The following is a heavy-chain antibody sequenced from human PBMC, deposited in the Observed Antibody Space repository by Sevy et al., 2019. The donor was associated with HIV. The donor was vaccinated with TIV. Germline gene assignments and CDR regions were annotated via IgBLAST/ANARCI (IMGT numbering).Heavy chain of an antibody. V-gene: IGHV3-48*02. Sequence: GGSLRLSCAASGFTFSSYSMNWVRQAPGKGLEWVSYISSSSSTIYYAESVKGRFTISRDNAKNSLYLQMNSLRDEDTAVYYCARKNSDLNYYGSAFNWFDPWGQGTLVTVSS. J-gene: IGHJ5*02. CDR1: GFTFSSYS. D-gene: IGHD3-10*01. CDR2: ISSSSSTI. CDR3: ARKNSDLNYYGSAFNWFDP.